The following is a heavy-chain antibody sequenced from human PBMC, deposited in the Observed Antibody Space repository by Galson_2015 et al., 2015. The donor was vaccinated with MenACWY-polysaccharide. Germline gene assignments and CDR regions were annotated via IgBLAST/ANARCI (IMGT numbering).Heavy chain of an antibody. J-gene: IGHJ4*02. CDR1: GFMFSNSW. CDR2: IKYDGSVK. Sequence: SLRLSCAASGFMFSNSWMAWVRQAPGKGQEWVGNIKYDGSVKYYVDSVKGRFTISRDNAENSVYLQMNSLRAEDTAVYYCARDPEWGANDYWGQGTLVTVSS. V-gene: IGHV3-7*03. D-gene: IGHD1-26*01. CDR3: ARDPEWGANDY.